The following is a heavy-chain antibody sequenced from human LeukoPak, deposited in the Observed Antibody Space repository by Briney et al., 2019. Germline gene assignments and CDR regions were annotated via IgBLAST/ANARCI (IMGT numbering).Heavy chain of an antibody. CDR2: ISGSGGST. CDR3: AKPPAYCSGGSCYSNLAFDY. CDR1: GFTFSGYA. Sequence: GGSLRLSCAASGFTFSGYAMSWVRQAPGKGLEWVSAISGSGGSTYYADSVKGWFTISRDNSKNTLYLQMNSLRAEDTAVYYCAKPPAYCSGGSCYSNLAFDYWGQGTLVTVSS. D-gene: IGHD2-15*01. V-gene: IGHV3-23*01. J-gene: IGHJ4*02.